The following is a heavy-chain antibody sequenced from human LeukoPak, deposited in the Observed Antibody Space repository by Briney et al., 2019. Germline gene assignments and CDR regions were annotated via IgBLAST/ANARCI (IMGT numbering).Heavy chain of an antibody. CDR2: IYSGGTT. Sequence: GGSLRLSCAASGFTVSSNYMSWVRQAPGKGLEWVSVIYSGGTTYYADSVKGRFTISRDNSKNTLYLQINSLRAEDTAVYYCARPLYSIGKGGAFDIWGQGTMVTVSS. V-gene: IGHV3-53*01. CDR1: GFTVSSNY. J-gene: IGHJ3*02. D-gene: IGHD6-25*01. CDR3: ARPLYSIGKGGAFDI.